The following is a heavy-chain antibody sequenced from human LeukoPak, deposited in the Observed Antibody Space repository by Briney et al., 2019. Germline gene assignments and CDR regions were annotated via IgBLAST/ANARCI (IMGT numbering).Heavy chain of an antibody. CDR2: IDWDDDK. Sequence: ESGTTLVNPTQTLTLTCTFSGFSLSTSGMCVSWIRQPPGKALEWLARIDWDDDKYYSTSLKTRLTISKDTSKNQVVLTMTNMDPVDTATYYCARSREYSYGYGPFGYWGQGTLVTVSS. D-gene: IGHD5-18*01. CDR1: GFSLSTSGMC. V-gene: IGHV2-70*11. J-gene: IGHJ4*02. CDR3: ARSREYSYGYGPFGY.